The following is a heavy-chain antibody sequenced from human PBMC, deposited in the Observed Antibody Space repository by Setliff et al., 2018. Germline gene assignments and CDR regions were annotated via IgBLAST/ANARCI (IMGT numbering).Heavy chain of an antibody. Sequence: ASVKVSCKASGYAFTSYDINWVRQATGQGLEWMGWMNPNSGNTGYAQKFQGRVTMTRNTSISTAYMELSSLRSEDTAVDYCARGRERDYNFWSGYYTYYYYGMDVWGQGTTVTVS. D-gene: IGHD3-3*01. CDR1: GYAFTSYD. CDR2: MNPNSGNT. CDR3: ARGRERDYNFWSGYYTYYYYGMDV. J-gene: IGHJ6*02. V-gene: IGHV1-8*02.